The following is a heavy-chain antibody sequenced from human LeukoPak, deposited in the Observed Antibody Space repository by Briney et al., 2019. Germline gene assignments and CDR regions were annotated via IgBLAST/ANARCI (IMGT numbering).Heavy chain of an antibody. D-gene: IGHD4-23*01. J-gene: IGHJ6*03. CDR2: ISTSSSYI. V-gene: IGHV3-21*01. CDR3: ARDGDTVLTRGYYYYMDV. Sequence: PGGSLRLSCAASGFTFRSSSMNWVRQAPGKGLQWVSSISTSSSYIYYADSVKGRFTISRDNAKKSLYLQMNSLRAEDTAVYYCARDGDTVLTRGYYYYMDVWGKGTTVTVSS. CDR1: GFTFRSSS.